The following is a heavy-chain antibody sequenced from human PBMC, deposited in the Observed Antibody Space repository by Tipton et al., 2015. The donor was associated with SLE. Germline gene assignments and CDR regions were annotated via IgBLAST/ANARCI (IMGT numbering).Heavy chain of an antibody. D-gene: IGHD5-12*01. V-gene: IGHV4-39*01. CDR3: ATQWLRGDYFDY. CDR2: IYYSGST. J-gene: IGHJ4*02. CDR1: GGSISSSSYY. Sequence: LRLSCTVSGGSISSSSYYWGWIRQPPGKGLEWIGSIYYSGSTYYNPSLKSRVTISVDTSKNQFFLKLSSVAAADTAVYYCATQWLRGDYFDYWGQGTLVTVSS.